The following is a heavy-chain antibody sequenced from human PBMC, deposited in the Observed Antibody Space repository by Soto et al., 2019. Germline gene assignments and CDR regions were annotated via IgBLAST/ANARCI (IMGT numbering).Heavy chain of an antibody. V-gene: IGHV4-30-4*01. Sequence: PSETLSLTCTVSGDSISSNTNYWSWIRQPPGEGLEWIGFISYSGTTSCSPSLKSRVAISLDTSKNQFSLSLSSVTATDTAVYYCARGRGYSYGLDPWGQGTLVTVSS. CDR2: ISYSGTT. J-gene: IGHJ5*02. CDR1: GDSISSNTNY. CDR3: ARGRGYSYGLDP. D-gene: IGHD5-18*01.